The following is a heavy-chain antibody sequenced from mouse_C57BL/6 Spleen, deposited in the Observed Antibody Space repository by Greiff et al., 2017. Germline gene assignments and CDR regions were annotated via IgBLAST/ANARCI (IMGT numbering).Heavy chain of an antibody. CDR3: AASGSPYYYAMDY. D-gene: IGHD6-1*01. V-gene: IGHV1-64*01. Sequence: VQLQQPGAELVKPGASVKLSCKASGYTFTSYWMHWVKQRPGQGLEWIGMIHPNSGSTNYNEKFKSTATLTVDKSSSPAYMQLISLTSEDSAVYNCAASGSPYYYAMDYWGQGTSVTVSS. CDR1: GYTFTSYW. J-gene: IGHJ4*01. CDR2: IHPNSGST.